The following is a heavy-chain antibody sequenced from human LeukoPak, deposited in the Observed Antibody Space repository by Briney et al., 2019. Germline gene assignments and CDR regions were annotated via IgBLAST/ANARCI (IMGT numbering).Heavy chain of an antibody. Sequence: PGGSLRLSCAASGFTFSSYAMHWVRQAPGKGLEWVSSISSSSSYIYYADSVKGRFTISRDNAKNSLYLQMNSLRAEDTAVYYCARDLSAAGIPDYWGQGTLVTVSS. J-gene: IGHJ4*02. CDR1: GFTFSSYA. CDR3: ARDLSAAGIPDY. V-gene: IGHV3-21*01. CDR2: ISSSSSYI. D-gene: IGHD6-13*01.